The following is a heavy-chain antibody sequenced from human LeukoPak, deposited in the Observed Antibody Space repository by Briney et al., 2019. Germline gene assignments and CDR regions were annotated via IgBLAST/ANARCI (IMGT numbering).Heavy chain of an antibody. CDR3: AREESAYYDILTGYSNWFDP. Sequence: GGSLRLSCAASGFTFSSYSMNWVRQAPGKGLEWVSSISSSSSYIYYADSVKGRFTISRDNAKNSLYLQMNSLRAEDTAVYYRAREESAYYDILTGYSNWFDPWGQGTLVTVSS. CDR2: ISSSSSYI. V-gene: IGHV3-21*01. D-gene: IGHD3-9*01. J-gene: IGHJ5*02. CDR1: GFTFSSYS.